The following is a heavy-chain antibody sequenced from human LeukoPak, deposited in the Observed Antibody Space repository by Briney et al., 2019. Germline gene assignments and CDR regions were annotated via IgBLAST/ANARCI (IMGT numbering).Heavy chain of an antibody. V-gene: IGHV4-38-2*02. CDR3: ARHATYYDILTGYYPGAFDI. Sequence: SETLSLTCTVSDYSISSDYYWGWIRQPPGRGLEWIGSIYHGGNTYYNPSLKSRVTISVDTSKNQFSLKLSSVTAADTAVYYCARHATYYDILTGYYPGAFDIWGQGTMVTVSS. J-gene: IGHJ3*02. D-gene: IGHD3-9*01. CDR1: DYSISSDYY. CDR2: IYHGGNT.